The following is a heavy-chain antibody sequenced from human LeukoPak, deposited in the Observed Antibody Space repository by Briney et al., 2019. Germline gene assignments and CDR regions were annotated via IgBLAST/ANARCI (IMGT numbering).Heavy chain of an antibody. CDR2: IRKDGSDK. J-gene: IGHJ4*02. V-gene: IGHV3-30*02. CDR3: AKDSNWAFDY. D-gene: IGHD7-27*01. CDR1: GFTFSRYG. Sequence: PGGSLRLSCGASGFTFSRYGMHWVRQAPGKGLEWVTYIRKDGSDKYYADSVKGRFTISRDSSKNMVYLQMTSLRAEGTALYYCAKDSNWAFDYWGQGTLVSVSS.